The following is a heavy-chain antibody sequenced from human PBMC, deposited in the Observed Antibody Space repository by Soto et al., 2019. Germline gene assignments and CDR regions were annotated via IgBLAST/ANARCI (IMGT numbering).Heavy chain of an antibody. D-gene: IGHD3-22*01. V-gene: IGHV3-23*01. CDR2: ISGNGNSA. J-gene: IGHJ3*01. Sequence: VQLLESGGGLVQPGGSLRLSCAASGFTFRDYAMNWVRLSPGKGLEWVSDISGNGNSARYADSVKGRFTISRDNSKDTLYLQMNSLRVDDTAVYYCVRDQAHDYNYDSSGYWRGAFDVWGQGRKVTVSS. CDR3: VRDQAHDYNYDSSGYWRGAFDV. CDR1: GFTFRDYA.